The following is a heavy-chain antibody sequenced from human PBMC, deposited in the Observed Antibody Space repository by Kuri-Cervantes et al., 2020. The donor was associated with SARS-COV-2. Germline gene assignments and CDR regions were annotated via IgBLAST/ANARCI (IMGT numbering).Heavy chain of an antibody. J-gene: IGHJ4*02. CDR1: GGSISSYY. D-gene: IGHD6-19*01. CDR2: IYYSGST. CDR3: ARDSSGWYWVLGY. Sequence: SETLSLTCTVSGGSISSYYWSWIRQPPGKGLEWIGYIYYSGSTNYNPSLKSRVTISVDTSKNQFSLKLSSVTAADTAVYYCARDSSGWYWVLGYWCQGTLVTVSS. V-gene: IGHV4-59*01.